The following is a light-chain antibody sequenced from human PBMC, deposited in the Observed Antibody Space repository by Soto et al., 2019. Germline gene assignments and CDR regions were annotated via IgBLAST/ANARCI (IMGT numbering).Light chain of an antibody. CDR2: DVN. J-gene: IGLJ1*01. CDR1: NGDIGDNNL. V-gene: IGLV2-14*03. Sequence: QSALTQPRSVSGSPGQSVTMSCTGSNGDIGDNNLVSWFQQHPGKAPQVMIYDVNNRPSGVSNRFSGSKSGNTAYLTISGLQVEDEAEYFCFSFTTTSTHVFGTGTKLTVL. CDR3: FSFTTTSTHV.